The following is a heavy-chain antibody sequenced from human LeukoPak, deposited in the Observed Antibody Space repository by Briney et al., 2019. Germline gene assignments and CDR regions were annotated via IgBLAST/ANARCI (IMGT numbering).Heavy chain of an antibody. J-gene: IGHJ4*02. CDR2: IYHSGST. CDR3: ARGENPLNTHIAIIDY. Sequence: KASETLSLTCTVSGYSISSGYYWGWIRQPPGKGLEWIGSIYHSGSTYYNPSLKSRVTISVDTSKNQFSLKLSSVTAADTAVYYCARGENPLNTHIAIIDYWGQGTLVTVSS. D-gene: IGHD6-13*01. CDR1: GYSISSGYY. V-gene: IGHV4-38-2*02.